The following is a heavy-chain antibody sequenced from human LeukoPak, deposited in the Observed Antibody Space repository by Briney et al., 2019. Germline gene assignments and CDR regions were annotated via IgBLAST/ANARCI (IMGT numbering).Heavy chain of an antibody. Sequence: GGSLRLSCAASGFTFSSYWMSWVRQAPGKGLEWVANIKQDGSEKYYVDSVKGRFTISRDNSKSTLYLQMNSLRAEDTATYYCAKGTSSSRPYYFDYWGQGTLVAVSS. CDR3: AKGTSSSRPYYFDY. CDR2: IKQDGSEK. D-gene: IGHD6-6*01. J-gene: IGHJ4*02. V-gene: IGHV3-7*03. CDR1: GFTFSSYW.